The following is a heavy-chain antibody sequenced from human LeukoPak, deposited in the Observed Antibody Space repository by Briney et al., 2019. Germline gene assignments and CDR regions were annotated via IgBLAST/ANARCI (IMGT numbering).Heavy chain of an antibody. J-gene: IGHJ4*02. CDR1: GFTFSSYS. V-gene: IGHV3-66*02. CDR2: IYSGGST. Sequence: GGSLRLSCAASGFTFSSYSMNWVRQAPGKGLEWVSVIYSGGSTYYADSVKGRFTISRDNSKNTLYLQMNSLRAEDTAVYYCARLPYITMARGVIGYWGQGTLVTVSS. CDR3: ARLPYITMARGVIGY. D-gene: IGHD3-10*01.